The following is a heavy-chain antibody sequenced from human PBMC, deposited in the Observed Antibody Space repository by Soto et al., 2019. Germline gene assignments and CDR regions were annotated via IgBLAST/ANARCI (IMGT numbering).Heavy chain of an antibody. CDR3: ARRKERSGPHYFDS. V-gene: IGHV1-8*01. CDR2: MNPITGNA. D-gene: IGHD1-26*01. CDR1: GFTFSTYD. J-gene: IGHJ4*02. Sequence: ASVKVSCKASGFTFSTYDIHWVRQATGQGLEWMGWMNPITGNAGYAQKFQGRVTMTRNTSIATAYMELSSLSSEDTAVYYCARRKERSGPHYFDSWGQGSLVTVTS.